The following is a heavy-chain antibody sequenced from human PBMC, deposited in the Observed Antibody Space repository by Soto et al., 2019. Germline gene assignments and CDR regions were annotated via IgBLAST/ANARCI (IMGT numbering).Heavy chain of an antibody. CDR2: INHSGST. CDR3: ARVGSSSSVGWFDP. D-gene: IGHD6-13*01. CDR1: GGSFSGYY. Sequence: ETLSLTCAVYGGSFSGYYWSWIRQPPGKGLEWIGEINHSGSTNYNPSLKSRVTISVDTSKNQFSLKLSSVTAADTAVYYCARVGSSSSVGWFDPWGQGTLVTVSS. V-gene: IGHV4-34*01. J-gene: IGHJ5*02.